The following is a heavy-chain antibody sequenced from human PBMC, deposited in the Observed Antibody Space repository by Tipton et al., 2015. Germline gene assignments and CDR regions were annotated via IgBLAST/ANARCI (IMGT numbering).Heavy chain of an antibody. J-gene: IGHJ6*02. CDR1: GGSISSSSYY. CDR2: IYFTGST. CDR3: ARRNSGSYYPYYYGMDV. V-gene: IGHV4-39*01. D-gene: IGHD1-26*01. Sequence: TLSLTCTVSGGSISSSSYYWDWIRQPPGKGLEWIGTIYFTGSTYYNPSLKSRVTISVDTSKNQFSLKLSSVTAADTAVYYCARRNSGSYYPYYYGMDVWGQGTTVTVSS.